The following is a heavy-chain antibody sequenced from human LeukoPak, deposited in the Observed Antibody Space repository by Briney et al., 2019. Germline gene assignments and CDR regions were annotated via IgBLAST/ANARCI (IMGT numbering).Heavy chain of an antibody. D-gene: IGHD5-24*01. CDR1: GGSVSSGAFY. Sequence: PSETLSLTCTVSGGSVSSGAFYWSWIRQPAGKGLEWIGRIYTSGSTNYNPSLRGRITISIDTSKNQFSLQLSSVTAADTAVYYCARDASTLMPNYFDYWGRGTLVTVSS. J-gene: IGHJ4*02. CDR3: ARDASTLMPNYFDY. CDR2: IYTSGST. V-gene: IGHV4-61*02.